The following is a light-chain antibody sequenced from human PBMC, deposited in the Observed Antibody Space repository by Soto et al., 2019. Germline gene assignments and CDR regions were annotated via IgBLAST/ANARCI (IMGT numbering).Light chain of an antibody. CDR2: EAS. CDR1: QSVTSSY. Sequence: EIVLTQSPGTLSLSPGDRATLSCRASQSVTSSYLAWFQQKPGQAPRLLIYEASSRATGIPVRFSGSGSGTDFTLTINRLEPEDFAVYSCHQYGSSPLTFGQGTKLEIK. J-gene: IGKJ2*01. V-gene: IGKV3-20*01. CDR3: HQYGSSPLT.